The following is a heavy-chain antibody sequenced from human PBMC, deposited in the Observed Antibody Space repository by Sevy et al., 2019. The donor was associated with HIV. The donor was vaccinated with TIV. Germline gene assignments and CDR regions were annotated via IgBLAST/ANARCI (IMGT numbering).Heavy chain of an antibody. Sequence: ASVKVSCKASGYTFTGYYMHWMRQAPGQGLEWMGWINPDSGGPTYAPKFQGGVTLTRDTSISTAYMDLSRLKSDDTAVYYCVRDDRDGYFEYWGQRTLVTVSS. V-gene: IGHV1-2*02. CDR3: VRDDRDGYFEY. J-gene: IGHJ4*02. CDR1: GYTFTGYY. CDR2: INPDSGGP.